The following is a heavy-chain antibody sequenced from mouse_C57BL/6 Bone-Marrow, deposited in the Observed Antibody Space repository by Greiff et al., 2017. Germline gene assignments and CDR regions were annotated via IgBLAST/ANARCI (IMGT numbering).Heavy chain of an antibody. Sequence: VQLKQPGAELVRPGSSVKLSCKASGYTFTSYWMHWVKQRPIQGLEWIGNIDPSDSETHYNQKFKDKATLTVDKSSSTAYMQLSSLTSEDSAVYYCARGGFMVTAYWGQGTLVTVSA. CDR2: IDPSDSET. V-gene: IGHV1-52*01. CDR3: ARGGFMVTAY. CDR1: GYTFTSYW. D-gene: IGHD2-2*01. J-gene: IGHJ3*01.